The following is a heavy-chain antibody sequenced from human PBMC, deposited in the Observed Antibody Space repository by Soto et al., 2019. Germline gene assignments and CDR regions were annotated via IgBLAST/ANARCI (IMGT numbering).Heavy chain of an antibody. J-gene: IGHJ5*02. CDR2: TYFRSKWYN. D-gene: IGHD5-12*01. CDR3: AKGDNLGPKTGYAFDP. Sequence: SQTLSLTCAISRVSVSSNTASWNWIRQSPSRGLEWLGRTYFRSKWYNDYAVSVKSRIIINPDTSNNQFSLQLNSVTPEDTAVYFCAKGDNLGPKTGYAFDPWGQGIMVTVSS. CDR1: RVSVSSNTAS. V-gene: IGHV6-1*01.